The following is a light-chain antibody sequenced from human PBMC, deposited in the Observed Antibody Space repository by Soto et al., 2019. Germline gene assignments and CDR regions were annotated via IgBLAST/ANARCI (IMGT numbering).Light chain of an antibody. CDR1: SNDIGGYDS. CDR2: DVS. CDR3: CSYVGGYSYV. Sequence: QSALTQPASMSGSPGQSITISCTGTSNDIGGYDSVSWYQQHPGKAPKLMIYDVSKRPSGVPDRFSGSKSGNTASLTISGLQAEDEADYYCCSYVGGYSYVFGIGTKVTVL. V-gene: IGLV2-11*01. J-gene: IGLJ1*01.